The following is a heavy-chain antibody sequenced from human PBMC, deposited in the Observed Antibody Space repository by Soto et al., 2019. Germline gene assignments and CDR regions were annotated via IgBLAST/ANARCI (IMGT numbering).Heavy chain of an antibody. D-gene: IGHD5-18*01. CDR3: AKEGAMVTGYFDY. J-gene: IGHJ4*02. V-gene: IGHV3-23*01. CDR1: EVTFASYD. Sequence: EVQLLEAGGGLVQPGGSLRLSCVASEVTFASYDMDWVRQAPGKGLEWVSAISGSGGSTYYADSVKGRFTISRDNSKNTLYLQMNSLRAEDTAVYYCAKEGAMVTGYFDYWGQGTLVTVSS. CDR2: ISGSGGST.